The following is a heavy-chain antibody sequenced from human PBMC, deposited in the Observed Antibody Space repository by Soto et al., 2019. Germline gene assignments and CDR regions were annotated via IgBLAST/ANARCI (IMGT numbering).Heavy chain of an antibody. D-gene: IGHD2-2*01. Sequence: PGGPLRLPSAASGFTFTNYAMHWVRQAPGKGLEWVSTITGGGGGRTNYADSVKGRFTISRDNSKNTLYLQMNSLRAEDTAVYYCAKQPASIRTFDYWGQGALVTGSS. CDR3: AKQPASIRTFDY. CDR2: ITGGGGGRT. J-gene: IGHJ4*02. V-gene: IGHV3-23*01. CDR1: GFTFTNYA.